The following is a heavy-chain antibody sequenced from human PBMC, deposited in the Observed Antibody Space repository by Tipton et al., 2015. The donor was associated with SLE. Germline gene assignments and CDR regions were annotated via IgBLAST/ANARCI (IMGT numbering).Heavy chain of an antibody. CDR3: ARVADDYGDPYYFDY. CDR2: IYHSGST. CDR1: GGSISSGYY. D-gene: IGHD4-17*01. V-gene: IGHV4-38-2*02. J-gene: IGHJ4*02. Sequence: TLSLTCTVSGGSISSGYYWGWIRQPPGKGLEWIGSIYHSGSTYYNPSLKSRVTISVDTSKNQFSLKLSSVTAADTAVYYCARVADDYGDPYYFDYWGQGTLVTVSS.